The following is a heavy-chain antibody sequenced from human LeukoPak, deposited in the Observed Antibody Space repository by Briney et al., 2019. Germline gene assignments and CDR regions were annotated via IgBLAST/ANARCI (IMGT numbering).Heavy chain of an antibody. CDR1: GYTFTGYY. V-gene: IGHV1-2*02. Sequence: ASVKVSCKASGYTFTGYYMHRVRQAPGQGPEWMGWINPNSGGTNYAQKFQGRVTMTRGTSISTAYMELSRLRSDDTAVYYCARPRPRAIGNAFDIWGQGTMVTVSS. CDR3: ARPRPRAIGNAFDI. D-gene: IGHD2/OR15-2a*01. J-gene: IGHJ3*02. CDR2: INPNSGGT.